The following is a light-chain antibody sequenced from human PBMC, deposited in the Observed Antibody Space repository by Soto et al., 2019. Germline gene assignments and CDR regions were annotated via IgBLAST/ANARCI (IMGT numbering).Light chain of an antibody. CDR2: EGS. V-gene: IGLV2-23*03. Sequence: QSALTQPASVSGSPGQSIPISGTGTSSDVGSYNLVAWYQQHPGKAPKLMIYEGSKRPSGVSNRFSGSKSGNTASLTISGLQAEDDADYYCCSYAGSSTFVVFGGGTKLTVL. CDR1: SSDVGSYNL. CDR3: CSYAGSSTFVV. J-gene: IGLJ2*01.